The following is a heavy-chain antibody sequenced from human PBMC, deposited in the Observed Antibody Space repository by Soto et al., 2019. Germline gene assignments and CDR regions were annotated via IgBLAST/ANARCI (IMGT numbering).Heavy chain of an antibody. J-gene: IGHJ6*02. D-gene: IGHD2-21*01. CDR1: GGAITSNNW. CDR3: ATYCVTTTCPKHYSMDV. CDR2: IDHSGTT. Sequence: SETLSLTCVVSGGAITSNNWWIWVRQPPGKGLEWVGEIDHSGTTNYNPSLKSRVTVSVDKSKSQLSLKLTSVTAADMAVYYCATYCVTTTCPKHYSMDVWGQGTTVT. V-gene: IGHV4-4*02.